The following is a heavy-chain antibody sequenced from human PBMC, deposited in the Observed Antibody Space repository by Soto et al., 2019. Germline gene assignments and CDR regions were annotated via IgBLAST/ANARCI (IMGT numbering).Heavy chain of an antibody. D-gene: IGHD3-3*01. J-gene: IGHJ4*02. CDR1: GFIFSDSV. Sequence: PGGSLTLSCVASGFIFSDSVMTWIRQAPGKGLEWVSAISETGATFYADSMRGRFTISRDISKNTLYLQMNSLRAEDTALYYCAKNRAGIFCLFDDWGQGILVTVPS. CDR3: AKNRAGIFCLFDD. V-gene: IGHV3-23*01. CDR2: ISETGAT.